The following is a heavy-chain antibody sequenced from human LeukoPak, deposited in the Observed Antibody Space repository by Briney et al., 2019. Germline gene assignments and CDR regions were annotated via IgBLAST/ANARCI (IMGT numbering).Heavy chain of an antibody. V-gene: IGHV3-7*01. J-gene: IGHJ4*02. CDR2: IKQDGSEK. CDR1: GFTFTNYW. D-gene: IGHD4/OR15-4a*01. CDR3: ARDDYGGTRY. Sequence: PGGSLRLSCAASGFTFTNYWMSWVRQAPGKGLEWVANIKQDGSEKYYVDSVKGRFSISRDNAKNSLYLQMNSLRVEDTAVYYCARDDYGGTRYWGQGTLVTVSS.